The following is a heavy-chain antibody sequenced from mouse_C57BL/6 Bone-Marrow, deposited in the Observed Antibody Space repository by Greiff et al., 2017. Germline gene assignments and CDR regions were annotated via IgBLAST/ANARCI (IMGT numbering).Heavy chain of an antibody. V-gene: IGHV1-81*01. D-gene: IGHD2-5*01. Sequence: VMLVESGAELARPGASVKLSCKASGYTFTSYGISWVKQRTGQGLEWIGEIYPRSGNTYYNEKFKGKATLTADKSSSTAYMELRSLTSEDSSVYFCARRKYSNYGYFDYWGQGTTLTVSS. CDR2: IYPRSGNT. CDR3: ARRKYSNYGYFDY. J-gene: IGHJ2*01. CDR1: GYTFTSYG.